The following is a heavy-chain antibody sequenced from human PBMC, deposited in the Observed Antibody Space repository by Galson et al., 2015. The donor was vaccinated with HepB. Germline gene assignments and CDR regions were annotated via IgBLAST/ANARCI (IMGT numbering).Heavy chain of an antibody. D-gene: IGHD4-23*01. CDR2: IIPILGIA. J-gene: IGHJ5*02. Sequence: SVKVSCKASGGTFSSYAISWVRQAPGQGLEWMGRIIPILGIANYAQKFQERVTITRDMSTSTAYMELSSLRSEDTAVYYCAADPNGGTWGQGTLVTVSS. V-gene: IGHV1-69*04. CDR3: AADPNGGT. CDR1: GGTFSSYA.